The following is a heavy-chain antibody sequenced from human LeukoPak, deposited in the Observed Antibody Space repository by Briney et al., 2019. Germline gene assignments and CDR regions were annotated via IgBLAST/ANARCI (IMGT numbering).Heavy chain of an antibody. CDR2: IYYSGGT. J-gene: IGHJ3*02. D-gene: IGHD6-19*01. Sequence: SETLSLTCTVSGGSTSSYYWSWIRQPPGKGLEWIGYIYYSGGTNYNPSLKSRVTISVDTSKNQFSLKLSSVTAADTAVYYCARSLRSGGWYVANAFDIWGQGTMVTVSS. V-gene: IGHV4-59*01. CDR1: GGSTSSYY. CDR3: ARSLRSGGWYVANAFDI.